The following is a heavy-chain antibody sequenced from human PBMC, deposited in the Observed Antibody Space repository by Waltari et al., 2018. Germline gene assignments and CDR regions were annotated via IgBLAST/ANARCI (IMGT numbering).Heavy chain of an antibody. J-gene: IGHJ5*02. CDR3: ARDRSTFTMVRGPLSWFDP. V-gene: IGHV4-31*03. CDR1: GGSISSGGYY. Sequence: QVQLQESGPGLVKPSQTLSLTCTVSGGSISSGGYYWSWIRQHPGTGLEWIGYIYYSGSTYYNPSLKSRVTISVDTSKNQFSLKLSSVTAADTAVYYCARDRSTFTMVRGPLSWFDPWGQGTLVTVSS. D-gene: IGHD3-10*01. CDR2: IYYSGST.